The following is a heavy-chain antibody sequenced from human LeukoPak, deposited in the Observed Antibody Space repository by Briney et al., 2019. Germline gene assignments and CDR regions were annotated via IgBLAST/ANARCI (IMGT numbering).Heavy chain of an antibody. D-gene: IGHD4-17*01. Sequence: GGSLRLSCAASGFTFSSYAMSWVRQAPGKGLEWVSAISGSGGSTYYADSVKGRFTISRDNSKNTLYLQMNSLRAEDTAVYYCARYGDYGESFDYWGQGTLVTVSS. CDR3: ARYGDYGESFDY. CDR1: GFTFSSYA. V-gene: IGHV3-23*01. J-gene: IGHJ4*02. CDR2: ISGSGGST.